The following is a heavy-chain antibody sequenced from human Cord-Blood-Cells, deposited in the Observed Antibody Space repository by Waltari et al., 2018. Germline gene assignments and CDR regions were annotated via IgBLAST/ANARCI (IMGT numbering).Heavy chain of an antibody. CDR2: IIPIFGTA. CDR1: GGTFSSSA. V-gene: IGHV1-69*01. J-gene: IGHJ3*02. Sequence: QVQLVQSGAEVKKPGSSVKVSCKASGGTFSSSAISWVRQAPGQGLAWMGGIIPIFGTANYAPKVQGRVTITADDATSTAYMELGSRRSEDTAVYYCARGVSSGWNYDAFDIWGQGTMVTVSS. D-gene: IGHD6-19*01. CDR3: ARGVSSGWNYDAFDI.